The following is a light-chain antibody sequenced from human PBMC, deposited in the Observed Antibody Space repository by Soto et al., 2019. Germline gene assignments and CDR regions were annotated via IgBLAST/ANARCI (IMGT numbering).Light chain of an antibody. J-gene: IGKJ5*01. CDR3: QQYGSSPTT. V-gene: IGKV3-15*01. CDR1: QSLGSN. CDR2: GAS. Sequence: EIMMTQSPATLSVSPGERATLSCRASQSLGSNLAWYQQKRGQAPRLLLYGASTRATGIPARFSGSGSGTDFTLTINRLEPEDFAVYHCQQYGSSPTTFAQGTRLEIK.